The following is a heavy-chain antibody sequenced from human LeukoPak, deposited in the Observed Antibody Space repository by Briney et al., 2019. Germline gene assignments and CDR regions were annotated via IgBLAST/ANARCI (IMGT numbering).Heavy chain of an antibody. J-gene: IGHJ4*02. V-gene: IGHV3-23*01. CDR1: GFTFSSYW. Sequence: GGSLRLSCAASGFTFSSYWMSWVRQAPGKGLEWVSAISGSGGSTYYADSVKGRFTISRDNSKNTLYLQMNSLRAEDTAVYYCAKGESTYYDFWSGFYYFDYWGQGTLVTVSS. CDR2: ISGSGGST. D-gene: IGHD3-3*01. CDR3: AKGESTYYDFWSGFYYFDY.